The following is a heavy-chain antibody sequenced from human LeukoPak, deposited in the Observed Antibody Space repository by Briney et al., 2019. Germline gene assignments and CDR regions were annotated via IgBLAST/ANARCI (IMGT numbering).Heavy chain of an antibody. J-gene: IGHJ4*02. CDR1: GFTFSSYS. CDR3: AKEYTGTFSPFPSYFDN. CDR2: IRGNSNYI. D-gene: IGHD1-26*01. V-gene: IGHV3-21*04. Sequence: GGSLRLSCAASGFTFSSYSMNWVRQAPGKGLEWVSSIRGNSNYIYYADSVKGRFTISRDNAKNSLYLQMDSLRAEDTAIYYCAKEYTGTFSPFPSYFDNWGQGTLVTVSS.